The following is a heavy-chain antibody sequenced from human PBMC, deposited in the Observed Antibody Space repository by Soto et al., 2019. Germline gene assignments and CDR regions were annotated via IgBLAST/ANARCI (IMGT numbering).Heavy chain of an antibody. Sequence: GGSLRLSCAASGFTFSNAWMNWVRQAPGKGLEWVGRIKSKTDGGTTDYAAPVKGRFTISRDDSKNTLYLQMNSLKTEDTAVYYCTTDRTYYDFWSGYYRGGYGMDVWGQGTTVTVSS. CDR2: IKSKTDGGTT. CDR3: TTDRTYYDFWSGYYRGGYGMDV. D-gene: IGHD3-3*01. CDR1: GFTFSNAW. V-gene: IGHV3-15*07. J-gene: IGHJ6*02.